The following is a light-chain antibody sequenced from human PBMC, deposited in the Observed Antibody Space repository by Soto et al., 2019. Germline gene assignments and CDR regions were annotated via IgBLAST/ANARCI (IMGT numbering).Light chain of an antibody. CDR1: RLENKH. Sequence: SYELTQPPSVSVSPGQTATITCSGDRLENKHVSWYQQKPGQSPLVVIYQDFKRPSGIPDRFPGANSGNTATLTISGTQTMDEADYFCQAWDRSAVIFGRGTKLTVL. J-gene: IGLJ2*01. V-gene: IGLV3-1*01. CDR2: QDF. CDR3: QAWDRSAVI.